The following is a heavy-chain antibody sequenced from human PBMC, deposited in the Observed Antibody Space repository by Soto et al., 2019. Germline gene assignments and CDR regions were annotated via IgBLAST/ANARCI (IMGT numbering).Heavy chain of an antibody. J-gene: IGHJ5*02. D-gene: IGHD2-15*01. CDR3: ARDLGYPSTA. V-gene: IGHV1-69*08. CDR2: IIPILGIA. Sequence: QVQLVQSGAEVKKPGSSVKVSCKASGGTFSSYTISWVRQAPGQGLEWMGRIIPILGIANYAQKFQGRVMITADKSTSTAYMELSSLRSEDTAVYYCARDLGYPSTAWGQGTLVTVSS. CDR1: GGTFSSYT.